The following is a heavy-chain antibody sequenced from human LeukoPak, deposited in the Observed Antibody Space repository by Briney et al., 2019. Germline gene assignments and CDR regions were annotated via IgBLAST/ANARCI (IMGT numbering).Heavy chain of an antibody. CDR2: ISYDGSNK. J-gene: IGHJ4*02. D-gene: IGHD5-24*01. CDR3: VPEMATMYY. Sequence: GGSLRLSCAASGFTFSSYGMHWVRLAPGKGLEWVAVISYDGSNKYYADSVKGRFTISRDNSKNTLYLQMNSLRAEDTAVYYCVPEMATMYYWGQGTLVTVSS. CDR1: GFTFSSYG. V-gene: IGHV3-30*03.